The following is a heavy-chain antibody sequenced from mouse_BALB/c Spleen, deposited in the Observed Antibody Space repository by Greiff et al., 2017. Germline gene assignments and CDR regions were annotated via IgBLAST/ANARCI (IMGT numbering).Heavy chain of an antibody. J-gene: IGHJ3*01. V-gene: IGHV5-17*02. CDR3: ARGVLRGGFAY. CDR1: GFTFSSFG. D-gene: IGHD1-1*01. Sequence: EVMLVESGGGLVQPGGSRKLSCAASGFTFSSFGMHWVRQAPEKGLEWVAYISSGSSTIYYADTVKGRFTISRDNPKNTLFLQMTSLRSEDTAMYYCARGVLRGGFAYWGQGTLVTVSA. CDR2: ISSGSSTI.